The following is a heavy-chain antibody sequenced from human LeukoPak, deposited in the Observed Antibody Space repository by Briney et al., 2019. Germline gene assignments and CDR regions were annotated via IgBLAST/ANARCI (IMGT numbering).Heavy chain of an antibody. CDR3: SRDLKGSLTGYSDS. CDR1: GYTFTVYY. J-gene: IGHJ4*02. D-gene: IGHD3-9*01. V-gene: IGHV1-2*06. Sequence: GTSVTVSFTASGYTFTVYYMHWVRQAHGQGLEWMGRFNPNGGGASYAQKFQGKGRMTRDTSISTAYMDLSRMRPNDKAVYYFSRDLKGSLTGYSDSWGQGTLVTVSS. CDR2: FNPNGGGA.